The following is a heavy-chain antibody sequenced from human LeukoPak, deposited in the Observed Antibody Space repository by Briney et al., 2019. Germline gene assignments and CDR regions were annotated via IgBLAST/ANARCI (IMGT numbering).Heavy chain of an antibody. CDR1: GGSISTYY. D-gene: IGHD3-10*01. CDR3: ARNYYGSGSYYSFDY. CDR2: IYYSGST. J-gene: IGHJ4*02. V-gene: IGHV4-59*01. Sequence: SETLSLTCTVSGGSISTYYWSWIRQPPGKGLEWIGYIYYSGSTNYSPSLKSRVTISVDTSKNQFSLKLSSVTAADTAVYYCARNYYGSGSYYSFDYWGQGTLVTVSS.